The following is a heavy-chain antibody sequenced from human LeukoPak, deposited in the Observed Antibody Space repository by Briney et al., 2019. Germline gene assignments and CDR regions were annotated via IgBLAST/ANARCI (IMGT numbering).Heavy chain of an antibody. CDR2: MNHSGST. D-gene: IGHD6-19*01. J-gene: IGHJ4*02. CDR1: GGSFSGYY. CDR3: KAGTLY. Sequence: PSETLSLTCAVYGGSFSGYYWSWIRQPPGKGLEWIGEMNHSGSTNYNPALKSRVTISVDTSKNQFSLKLSSVTAADTAVYYCKAGTLYWGQGTLVTVSS. V-gene: IGHV4-34*01.